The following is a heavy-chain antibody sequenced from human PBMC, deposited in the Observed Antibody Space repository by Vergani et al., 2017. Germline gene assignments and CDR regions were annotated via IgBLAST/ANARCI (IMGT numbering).Heavy chain of an antibody. Sequence: QVQLVQSGAEVKKPGSSVKVSCKASGGTFSSYAISWVRQAPGQGLEWMGGIIPIFGTANYAQKFQGRVTITADESTSTAYMQLSSLRSEDTAVYYCAGYSPVAVRGMIYYGMDVWGQGTTVTVSS. CDR3: AGYSPVAVRGMIYYGMDV. CDR2: IIPIFGTA. J-gene: IGHJ6*02. CDR1: GGTFSSYA. D-gene: IGHD3-10*01. V-gene: IGHV1-69*12.